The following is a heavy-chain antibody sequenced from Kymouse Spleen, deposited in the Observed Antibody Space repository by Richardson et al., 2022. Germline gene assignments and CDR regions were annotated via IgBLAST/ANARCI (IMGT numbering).Heavy chain of an antibody. J-gene: IGHJ4*02. CDR1: GGSISSSSYY. Sequence: QLQLQESGPGLVKPSETLSLTCTVSGGSISSSSYYWGWIRQPPGKGLEWIGSIYYSGSTYYNPSLKSRVTISVDTSKNQFSLKLSSVTAADTAVYYCAPGVAVAGTDFDYWGQGTLVTVSS. CDR2: IYYSGST. V-gene: IGHV4-39*01. D-gene: IGHD6-19*01. CDR3: APGVAVAGTDFDY.